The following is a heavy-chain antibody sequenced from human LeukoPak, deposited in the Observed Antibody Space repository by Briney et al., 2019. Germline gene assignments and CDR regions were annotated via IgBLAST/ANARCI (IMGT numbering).Heavy chain of an antibody. V-gene: IGHV3-21*01. Sequence: GALRLSCAASGFTFSSYSMNWVRQAPGKGLERVSSISSSSSYIYYADSVKGRFTISRDNAKNSLYLQMDSLRAEDTAVYYCARYQRGYCSSTSCLDAFDIWGQGTMVTLSS. CDR3: ARYQRGYCSSTSCLDAFDI. CDR2: ISSSSSYI. J-gene: IGHJ3*02. CDR1: GFTFSSYS. D-gene: IGHD2-2*01.